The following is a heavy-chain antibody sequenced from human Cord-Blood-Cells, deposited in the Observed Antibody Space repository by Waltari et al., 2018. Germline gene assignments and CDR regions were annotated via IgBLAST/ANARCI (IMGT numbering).Heavy chain of an antibody. CDR2: ISSSGSTI. CDR3: ARAHAYYPYYFDY. Sequence: EVQLVESGGGLVQPGGSLRLSCAASGFTFSSYEMNWVRQAPGKGLEWVSYISSSGSTIYYADSVKGRFTISRVNAKNSLYLQMNSLRAEETAVYYCARAHAYYPYYFDYWRQATLVTVSS. CDR1: GFTFSSYE. J-gene: IGHJ4*02. V-gene: IGHV3-48*03. D-gene: IGHD3-10*01.